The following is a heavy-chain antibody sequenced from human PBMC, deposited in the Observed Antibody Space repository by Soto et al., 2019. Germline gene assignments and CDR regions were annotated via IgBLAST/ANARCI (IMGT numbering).Heavy chain of an antibody. Sequence: EVQLLESGGGLVQPGGSLRLSCAASGFTFSSYAMSWVRQAPGKGLEWVSAISGSGGSTFYADSVKGRFTISRDNSKNTLYLQMNSLRAEDTAVYYCAKAQTFSAYSVVVVAATQGYWGQGTLVTVSS. CDR3: AKAQTFSAYSVVVVAATQGY. CDR1: GFTFSSYA. D-gene: IGHD2-15*01. V-gene: IGHV3-23*01. J-gene: IGHJ4*02. CDR2: ISGSGGST.